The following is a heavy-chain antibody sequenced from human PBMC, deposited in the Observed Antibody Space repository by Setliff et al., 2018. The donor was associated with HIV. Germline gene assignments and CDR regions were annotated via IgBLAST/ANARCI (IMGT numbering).Heavy chain of an antibody. D-gene: IGHD3-3*01. CDR2: IYYSGST. Sequence: PSETLSLTCTVSGGSISSHYWSWIRQPPGKGLEWIGYIYYSGSTNYNPSLKSRVTISVDTSKNQFSLKLNSVTAADTAVYYCARSPPTTFWSGYTYYYYMDVWGKGTTVTVSS. CDR3: ARSPPTTFWSGYTYYYYMDV. J-gene: IGHJ6*03. V-gene: IGHV4-59*11. CDR1: GGSISSHY.